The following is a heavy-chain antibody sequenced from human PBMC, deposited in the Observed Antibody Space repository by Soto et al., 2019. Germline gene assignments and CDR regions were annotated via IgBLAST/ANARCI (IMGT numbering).Heavy chain of an antibody. J-gene: IGHJ3*02. D-gene: IGHD3-16*01. Sequence: QVQLVQSGAEVQKPGASVKVSCKAPGYTFTSYAIHWVRQAPGPRLEWMGWINAGNGNTQYSQKFQGRVTITRDTSASIAYMEVSSLRSEDTALYYCAREQSGEIMTMTDAFDIWGQGTMVTVSS. CDR3: AREQSGEIMTMTDAFDI. V-gene: IGHV1-3*01. CDR2: INAGNGNT. CDR1: GYTFTSYA.